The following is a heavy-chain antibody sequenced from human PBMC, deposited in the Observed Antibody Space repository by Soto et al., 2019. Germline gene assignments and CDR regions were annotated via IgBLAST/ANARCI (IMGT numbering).Heavy chain of an antibody. J-gene: IGHJ2*01. V-gene: IGHV1-3*01. CDR2: INAGNGNT. Sequence: QVQLVQSGAEVKKPGASVKVSCKASGYTFSSYAMHWVRQAPGQRLEWMGWINAGNGNTKYSQKFQGRVTITRDTSASTAYMELSSLRSEDTAAYYCARGRMSFPLGYCSGGSCYGWYFDLWGRGTLVTVSS. CDR1: GYTFSSYA. D-gene: IGHD2-15*01. CDR3: ARGRMSFPLGYCSGGSCYGWYFDL.